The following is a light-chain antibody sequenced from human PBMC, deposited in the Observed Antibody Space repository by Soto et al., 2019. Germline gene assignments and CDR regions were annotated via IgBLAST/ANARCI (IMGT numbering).Light chain of an antibody. J-gene: IGLJ3*02. V-gene: IGLV3-9*01. Sequence: SYELTQPLSVSVAPGQTATITCGGNNSGSENEHWYHQKPGQAPVLVIYRVTNLPSGIPERFSGSNSGNTAPLTCSRAPAGDEADYCCPVWDSSTQVFGGGTKLTVL. CDR2: RVT. CDR3: PVWDSSTQV. CDR1: NSGSEN.